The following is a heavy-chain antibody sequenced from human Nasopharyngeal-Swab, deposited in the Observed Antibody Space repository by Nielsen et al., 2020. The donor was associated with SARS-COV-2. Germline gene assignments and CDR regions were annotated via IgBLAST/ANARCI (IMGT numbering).Heavy chain of an antibody. CDR3: ARAGRVGDAYTGLDV. V-gene: IGHV4-34*01. CDR2: INHNERT. D-gene: IGHD5-24*01. J-gene: IGHJ6*02. Sequence: GSLRLSCSVSGVSFNGFYWNWIRQAPGKGLEWLGEINHNERTNYNPSLKSRIAMLVDTSNNQVSLKVSSVSAGDTAVYYCARAGRVGDAYTGLDVWGPGTTVTVSS. CDR1: GVSFNGFY.